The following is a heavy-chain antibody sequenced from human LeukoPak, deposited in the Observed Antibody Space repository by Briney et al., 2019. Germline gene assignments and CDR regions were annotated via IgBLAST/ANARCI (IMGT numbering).Heavy chain of an antibody. Sequence: PGGSLRLSCVVSGFTFSTYNMNWVRQAPGKGLEWVSSISTSHNYIYYADSVTGRFTISRDNAKNSLYLQMDSLRADDTALYYCATLTGPRTFDYWGQGTLVTVSS. CDR1: GFTFSTYN. CDR3: ATLTGPRTFDY. V-gene: IGHV3-21*04. CDR2: ISTSHNYI. J-gene: IGHJ4*02. D-gene: IGHD1-20*01.